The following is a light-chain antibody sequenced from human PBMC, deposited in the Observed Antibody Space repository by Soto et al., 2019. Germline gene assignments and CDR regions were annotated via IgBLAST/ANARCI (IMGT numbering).Light chain of an antibody. Sequence: EIVLTQSPGTLSLSPGERATLSCRARQSVSSNYLAWYQQKPGQAPRRLIYGASSRATGSPDRFSRSGSGTDFTLTISRLEPEDFVVYYCQHYGSSLSITFGQGTRLEIK. CDR1: QSVSSNY. CDR3: QHYGSSLSIT. V-gene: IGKV3-20*01. J-gene: IGKJ5*01. CDR2: GAS.